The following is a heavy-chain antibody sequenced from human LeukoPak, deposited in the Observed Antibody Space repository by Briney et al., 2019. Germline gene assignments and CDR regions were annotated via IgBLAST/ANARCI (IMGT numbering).Heavy chain of an antibody. V-gene: IGHV4-39*07. D-gene: IGHD2-2*01. CDR3: ARDSKLYAAFDI. J-gene: IGHJ3*02. CDR2: IYYSGST. CDR1: GGSISSSSYY. Sequence: PSETLSLTCTVSGGSISSSSYYWGWIRQPPGKGLEWIGSIYYSGSTYYNPSLKSRVTISVDTSKNQFSLKLSSVTAADTAVYYCARDSKLYAAFDIWGQGTMVTVSS.